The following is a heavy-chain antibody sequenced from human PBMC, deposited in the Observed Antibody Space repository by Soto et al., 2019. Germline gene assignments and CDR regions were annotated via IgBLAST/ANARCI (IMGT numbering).Heavy chain of an antibody. J-gene: IGHJ6*02. D-gene: IGHD3-22*01. CDR1: GFTFSSYA. CDR2: ISGSGGST. V-gene: IGHV3-23*01. Sequence: GGSLTLSRAASGFTFSSYAMSWLRQAPGKGLEWVSAISGSGGSTYYADSVKGRFTISRDNSKNTLYLQMNSLRAEDTAVYYCAKAGAYDSSVYDYYGMDVSGQGPTVTVSS. CDR3: AKAGAYDSSVYDYYGMDV.